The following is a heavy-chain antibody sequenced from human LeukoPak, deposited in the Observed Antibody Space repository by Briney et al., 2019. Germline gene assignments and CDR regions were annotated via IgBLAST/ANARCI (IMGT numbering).Heavy chain of an antibody. J-gene: IGHJ4*02. CDR1: GGSISSYY. CDR2: IYTSGSN. V-gene: IGHV4-4*07. D-gene: IGHD6-6*01. CDR3: ARDNGVAARSFDY. Sequence: SETLSLTCTVSGGSISSYYWSWVRQPAGQGLEWVGRIYTSGSNNYNPSLKSRVTMSVDTSKTQFSLKLSSVTAADTAMYYCARDNGVAARSFDYWGQGTLVTVSS.